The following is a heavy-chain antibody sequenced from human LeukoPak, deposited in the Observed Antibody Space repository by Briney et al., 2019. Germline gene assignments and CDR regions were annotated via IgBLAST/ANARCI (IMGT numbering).Heavy chain of an antibody. D-gene: IGHD2-15*01. CDR2: IWSDGSKE. CDR1: GFTFSSSG. Sequence: QPGRSLRLSCAASGFTFSSSGMHWVRQAPGKGLEWVAVIWSDGSKEYYADSVKGRFSISRDNSRNTVYVQMNSLRAEDTAIYYYARVFCTGGSCYGPFDYWGQGTLVTVSS. V-gene: IGHV3-33*01. J-gene: IGHJ4*02. CDR3: ARVFCTGGSCYGPFDY.